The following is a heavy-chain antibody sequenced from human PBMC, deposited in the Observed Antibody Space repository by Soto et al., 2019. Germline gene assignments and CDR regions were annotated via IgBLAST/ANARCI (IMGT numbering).Heavy chain of an antibody. Sequence: QVQLVESGGGVVQPGRSLRLSCAASGFTFSSYGMHWVRQAPGKGLEWVAVISYDGSNKYYADSVKGRFTISRDNSKNTLYLQMNRLRAEDTAVYYCARHTDYGGNSDAFDIWGQGTMVTVSS. V-gene: IGHV3-30*03. D-gene: IGHD4-17*01. J-gene: IGHJ3*02. CDR1: GFTFSSYG. CDR2: ISYDGSNK. CDR3: ARHTDYGGNSDAFDI.